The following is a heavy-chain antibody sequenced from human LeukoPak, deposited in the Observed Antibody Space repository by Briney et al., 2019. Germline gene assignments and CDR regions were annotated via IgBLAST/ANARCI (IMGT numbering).Heavy chain of an antibody. CDR1: GFTFDDYA. D-gene: IGHD5-18*01. J-gene: IGHJ3*02. V-gene: IGHV3-43*02. CDR2: ISGDGGST. Sequence: GGSLRLSCAASGFTFDDYAMHWVRQAPGKGLEWVSLISGDGGSTYYADSVKGRFTISRDNSKNSLYLQTNSLRTEDTALYYCAKGGVQLWFDDAFDIWGQGTMVTVSS. CDR3: AKGGVQLWFDDAFDI.